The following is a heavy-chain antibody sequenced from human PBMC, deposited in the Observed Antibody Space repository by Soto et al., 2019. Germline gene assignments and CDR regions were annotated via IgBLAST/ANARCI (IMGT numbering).Heavy chain of an antibody. CDR1: GFTFSSYA. CDR3: AKEHVDTAMVTVNLFDY. D-gene: IGHD5-18*01. V-gene: IGHV3-23*01. Sequence: GGSLRLSCAASGFTFSSYAMSWVRQAPGKGLEWVSAISGSGGSTYYADSVKGRFTISRDNSKNTLYLQMNSLRAEDTAVYYCAKEHVDTAMVTVNLFDYWGQGTRVTVSS. CDR2: ISGSGGST. J-gene: IGHJ4*02.